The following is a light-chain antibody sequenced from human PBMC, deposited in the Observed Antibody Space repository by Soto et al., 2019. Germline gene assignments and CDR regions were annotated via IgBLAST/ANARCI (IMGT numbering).Light chain of an antibody. V-gene: IGLV2-14*01. Sequence: QSALTQPASVSGSPGQSITISCTGTSSDVGDYNYVSWYQHHPGKAPKLMIYEVSNRPSGISDRFSGSKSGNMASLTISGLQAEDEADYYCSSYTSMSTYVFGTGTKVTVL. CDR2: EVS. J-gene: IGLJ1*01. CDR1: SSDVGDYNY. CDR3: SSYTSMSTYV.